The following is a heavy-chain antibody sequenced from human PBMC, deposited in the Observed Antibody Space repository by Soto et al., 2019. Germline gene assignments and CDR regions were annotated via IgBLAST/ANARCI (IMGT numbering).Heavy chain of an antibody. J-gene: IGHJ5*02. Sequence: QVQLVQSGAEVKRPGASVKVSCKASGYTFTGYYMHWVRQAPGQGLEWMGWINPYSGGTNYAQKFQGRVTMTGDTSISTAYMELSRLRSDDTAVYYCARSLSTIAARPESWGQGTLVTVSS. V-gene: IGHV1-2*02. CDR3: ARSLSTIAARPES. D-gene: IGHD6-6*01. CDR2: INPYSGGT. CDR1: GYTFTGYY.